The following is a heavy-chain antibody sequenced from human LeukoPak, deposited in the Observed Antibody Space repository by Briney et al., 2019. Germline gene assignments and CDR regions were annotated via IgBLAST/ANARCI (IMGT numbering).Heavy chain of an antibody. CDR2: MYYSGST. D-gene: IGHD6-19*01. J-gene: IGHJ4*02. Sequence: SETLSLTCTVSGDSISSSSYSWGWIRQPPGKGLEWIAYMYYSGSTYYNPSLKSRVTISIDTSKNQFSLKLSSVTAADSAVYYCARYRSGWYRFAYWGQGTLVTVSS. CDR1: GDSISSSSYS. CDR3: ARYRSGWYRFAY. V-gene: IGHV4-39*01.